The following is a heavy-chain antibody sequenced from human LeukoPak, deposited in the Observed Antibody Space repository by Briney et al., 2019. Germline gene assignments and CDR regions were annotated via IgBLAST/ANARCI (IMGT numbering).Heavy chain of an antibody. CDR3: ARHGSSWYREGGFDY. V-gene: IGHV4-39*07. CDR2: IYYSGST. J-gene: IGHJ4*02. Sequence: SETLSLTCTVSGGSISSSSYYWGWIRQPPGKGLEWIGSIYYSGSTYYNPSLKSRFTISVDTSKNQFSLKLSSVTAADTAVYYCARHGSSWYREGGFDYWGQGTLVTVSS. CDR1: GGSISSSSYY. D-gene: IGHD6-13*01.